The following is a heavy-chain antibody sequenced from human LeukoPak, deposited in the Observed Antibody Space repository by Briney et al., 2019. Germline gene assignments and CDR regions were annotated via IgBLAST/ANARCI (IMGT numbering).Heavy chain of an antibody. J-gene: IGHJ4*02. V-gene: IGHV4-59*01. CDR3: AREVIDYVDIVTTTYFDY. D-gene: IGHD5-12*01. Sequence: PSETLSLTCTDPVGSISGSFWSWIRQPPGEGLGWSGHIYSSGGSNYTPSLKSRVTLSVDTSKNQFSLKLSSVTAADTAVYYCAREVIDYVDIVTTTYFDYWGQGTLVTVSS. CDR1: VGSISGSF. CDR2: IYSSGGS.